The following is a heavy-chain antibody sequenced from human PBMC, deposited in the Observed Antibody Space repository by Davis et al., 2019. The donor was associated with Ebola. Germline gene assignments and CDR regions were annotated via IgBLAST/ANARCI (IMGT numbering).Heavy chain of an antibody. CDR2: ISAYNGNT. CDR1: GYTFTSYG. J-gene: IGHJ6*02. D-gene: IGHD3-10*01. Sequence: ASVKVSCKASGYTFTSYGISWVRQAPGQGLEWMGWISAYNGNTNYAQKLQGRVTMTTDTSTSTAYMELRSLRSDDTAVYYCAREGGVRGVPVYYYYGMDVWGQGTTVTVSS. V-gene: IGHV1-18*04. CDR3: AREGGVRGVPVYYYYGMDV.